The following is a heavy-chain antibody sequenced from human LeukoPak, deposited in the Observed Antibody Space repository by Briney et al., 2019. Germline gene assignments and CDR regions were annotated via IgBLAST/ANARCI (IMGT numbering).Heavy chain of an antibody. D-gene: IGHD3-22*01. Sequence: SETLSLTCTVSGGSISSSSYYWGWIRQPPGKGLEWIGSIYYSGSTYYNPSLKSRVTITVDTSKNQFSLKLSSVTAADTAVYYCVRLWTSGYFPPDPWGQGTLVTVSS. CDR1: GGSISSSSYY. V-gene: IGHV4-39*01. CDR2: IYYSGST. J-gene: IGHJ5*02. CDR3: VRLWTSGYFPPDP.